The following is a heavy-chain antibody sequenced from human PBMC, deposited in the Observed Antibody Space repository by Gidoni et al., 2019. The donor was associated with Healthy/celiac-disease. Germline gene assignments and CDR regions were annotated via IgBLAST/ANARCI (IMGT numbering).Heavy chain of an antibody. J-gene: IGHJ4*02. CDR2: ISSGGST. CDR1: GFTVSSNY. CDR3: ARDGGSYYFDY. V-gene: IGHV3-53*01. D-gene: IGHD1-26*01. Sequence: EVQRVESGGGLIQPGGSLRRSCAASGFTVSSNYMSWVRQAPGKGLEWVSVISSGGSTDYAASVKGRFTISRDNSKPTLYLQMNSLSAEDTAVYYCARDGGSYYFDYWGQGTLVTVSS.